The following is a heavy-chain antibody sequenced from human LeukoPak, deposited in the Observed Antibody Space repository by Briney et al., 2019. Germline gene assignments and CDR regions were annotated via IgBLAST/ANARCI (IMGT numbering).Heavy chain of an antibody. CDR3: ARSPPEANYYDSSGFDY. D-gene: IGHD3-22*01. Sequence: GGSLRLSCAASGFTFSSYWMSWVRQAPGKGLEWVANIKQDGSEKYYVDSVKGRFTISRDNAKNSLYLRMNSLRAEDTAVYYCARSPPEANYYDSSGFDYWGQGTLVTVSS. J-gene: IGHJ4*02. CDR2: IKQDGSEK. CDR1: GFTFSSYW. V-gene: IGHV3-7*01.